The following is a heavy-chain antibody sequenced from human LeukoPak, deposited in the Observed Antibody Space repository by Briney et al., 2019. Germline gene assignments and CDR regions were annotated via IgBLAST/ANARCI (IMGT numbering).Heavy chain of an antibody. Sequence: ASVKVSCKVSGYSLSELSMHWVRQAPGEGLEWMGGFAPEHGQTVYAQKFQGRVTMTADTSTDTAYMDLSSLTSEDTAMYYCTTGPGAISDDDYWGQGTLATVSS. J-gene: IGHJ4*02. CDR3: TTGPGAISDDDY. CDR1: GYSLSELS. CDR2: FAPEHGQT. V-gene: IGHV1-24*01. D-gene: IGHD4/OR15-4a*01.